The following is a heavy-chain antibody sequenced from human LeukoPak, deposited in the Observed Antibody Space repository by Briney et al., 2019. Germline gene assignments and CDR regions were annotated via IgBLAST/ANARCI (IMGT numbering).Heavy chain of an antibody. D-gene: IGHD2-15*01. V-gene: IGHV4-4*07. Sequence: SETLSLTCTVSGGSISSYYWSWIRQPAGKGLEWIGRIYTSGSTGYNPSLKSRVTMSVDTSKHQFSLKLSSVTAADTAVYYCARVDLRAAYFDYWGQGTLVTVSS. CDR1: GGSISSYY. CDR2: IYTSGST. CDR3: ARVDLRAAYFDY. J-gene: IGHJ4*02.